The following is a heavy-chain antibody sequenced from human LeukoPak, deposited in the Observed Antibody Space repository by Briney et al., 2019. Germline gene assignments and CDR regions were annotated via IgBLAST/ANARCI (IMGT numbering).Heavy chain of an antibody. D-gene: IGHD3-3*01. J-gene: IGHJ4*02. V-gene: IGHV3-11*01. CDR1: GFTFSDYY. CDR3: ARGEDYATFGQIGFDY. CDR2: ISSSGSTI. Sequence: PGGSLRLSRAASGFTFSDYYMSWIRQAPGKGLEWVSYISSSGSTIYYADSVKGRFTISRDNAKNSLYLQMNSLRAEDTAVYYCARGEDYATFGQIGFDYWGQGTLVTVSS.